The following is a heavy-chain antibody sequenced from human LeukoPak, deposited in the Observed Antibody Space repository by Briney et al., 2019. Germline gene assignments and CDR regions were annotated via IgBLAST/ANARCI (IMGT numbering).Heavy chain of an antibody. V-gene: IGHV3-43*02. CDR2: ISGDGGST. Sequence: GGSLRLSCAASGFTFDNYAMRWVRQAPGKGLEWVSVISGDGGSTYYADSVKGRFTTSRDNSKNSLYLQMNSLRTEDTAFYYCAKDKGLQRYNYYYMDVWGKGTTVTVSS. CDR1: GFTFDNYA. J-gene: IGHJ6*03. D-gene: IGHD2-21*02. CDR3: AKDKGLQRYNYYYMDV.